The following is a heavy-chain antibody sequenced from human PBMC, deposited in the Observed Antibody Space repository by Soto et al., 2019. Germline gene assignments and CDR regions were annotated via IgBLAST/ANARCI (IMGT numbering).Heavy chain of an antibody. D-gene: IGHD3-10*01. V-gene: IGHV4-39*07. CDR2: TFYSGST. CDR3: ARDQYGSGSYEGFDP. J-gene: IGHJ5*02. CDR1: GGSIRSSSYH. Sequence: SETLSLTCTVSGGSIRSSSYHWGWIRQPPGKGLESIGNTFYSGSTNYNPSLKSRVTISVDTSKNQFSLKLSSVTAADTAVYYCARDQYGSGSYEGFDPWGQGTLVTVSS.